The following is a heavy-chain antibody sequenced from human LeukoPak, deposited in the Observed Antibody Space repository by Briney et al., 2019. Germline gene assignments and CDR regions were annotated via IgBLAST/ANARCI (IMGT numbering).Heavy chain of an antibody. J-gene: IGHJ4*02. V-gene: IGHV3-23*01. CDR2: ISGSGAST. D-gene: IGHD2-2*02. CDR3: AKGSRGYTNYYFDY. CDR1: GFSFSGYA. Sequence: PGGSLRLSCASSGFSFSGYAMIWVRQAPGKGLGLVSTISGSGASTFYADSVRGRFITSKDIPSNIVYLQMNSLRAEDTAVYYCAKGSRGYTNYYFDYWGQGTLVTVSS.